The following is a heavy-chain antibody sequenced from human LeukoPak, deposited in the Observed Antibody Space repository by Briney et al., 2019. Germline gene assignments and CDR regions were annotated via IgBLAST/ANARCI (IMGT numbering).Heavy chain of an antibody. J-gene: IGHJ4*02. Sequence: LSLTCTASGGSISSSSYYWGWIRQPPGKGLEWVALISYDGSNKNYADSVKGRFTISRDNSKSTLFLQMNSLRAEDTAVYYCARVRGGGYCTHGVCYGDYFDYWGQGTLVTVSS. CDR2: ISYDGSNK. CDR3: ARVRGGGYCTHGVCYGDYFDY. D-gene: IGHD2-8*01. CDR1: GGSISSSS. V-gene: IGHV3-30*03.